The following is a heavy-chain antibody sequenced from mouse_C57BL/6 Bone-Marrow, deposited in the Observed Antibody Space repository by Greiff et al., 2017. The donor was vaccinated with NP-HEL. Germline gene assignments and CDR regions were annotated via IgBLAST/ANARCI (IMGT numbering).Heavy chain of an antibody. Sequence: QVQLKQSGAELVRPGSSVKLSCKASGYTFTSYWMDWVKQRPGQGLEWIGNIYPSDSETHYNQKFKDKATLTVDKSSSTAYMQLSSLTSEDSAVYYCAREGTYYSNYSWFAYWGQGTLVTVSA. V-gene: IGHV1-61*01. J-gene: IGHJ3*01. CDR3: AREGTYYSNYSWFAY. CDR1: GYTFTSYW. D-gene: IGHD2-5*01. CDR2: IYPSDSET.